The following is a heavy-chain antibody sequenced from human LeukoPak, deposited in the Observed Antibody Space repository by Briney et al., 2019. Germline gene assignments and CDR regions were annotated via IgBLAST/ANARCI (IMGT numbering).Heavy chain of an antibody. CDR2: IYSSGST. D-gene: IGHD3-3*01. CDR1: GGSISNFY. Sequence: SETLSLTCTVSGGSISNFYWSRTRQPAGKGLEWIGRIYSSGSTNYNPSLKSRVTMSVDTSKNQLSLKLRSVTAADTAVYYCARDFWRGYYQGCFDPWGQGTLVTVSS. V-gene: IGHV4-4*07. J-gene: IGHJ5*02. CDR3: ARDFWRGYYQGCFDP.